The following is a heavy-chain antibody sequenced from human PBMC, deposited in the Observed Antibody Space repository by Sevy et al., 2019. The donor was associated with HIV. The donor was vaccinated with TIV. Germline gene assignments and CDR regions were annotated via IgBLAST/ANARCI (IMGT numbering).Heavy chain of an antibody. V-gene: IGHV3-30-3*01. J-gene: IGHJ3*02. Sequence: GGSLRLSCAASGFTFSSYAMHWARQAPGKGLEWVAVISYDGSNKYYADSVKGRFTISRDNAKNSLYLQMNSLRAEDTAVYYCVRDFMYAFDIWGQGTMVTVSS. CDR2: ISYDGSNK. CDR1: GFTFSSYA. D-gene: IGHD3-10*02. CDR3: VRDFMYAFDI.